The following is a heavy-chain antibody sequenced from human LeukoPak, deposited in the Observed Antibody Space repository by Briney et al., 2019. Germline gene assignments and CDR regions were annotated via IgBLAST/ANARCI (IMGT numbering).Heavy chain of an antibody. Sequence: PSETLSLTCTVSGGSISSYYWSWIRQPAGKGLEWIGRIYTSGSTNYNPSLKSRVTMSVDTSKNQFSLKLSSVTAADTAVYYCASDSGYQLLGYDAFDIWGQGTMVTVSS. J-gene: IGHJ3*02. CDR3: ASDSGYQLLGYDAFDI. V-gene: IGHV4-4*07. CDR1: GGSISSYY. CDR2: IYTSGST. D-gene: IGHD2-2*01.